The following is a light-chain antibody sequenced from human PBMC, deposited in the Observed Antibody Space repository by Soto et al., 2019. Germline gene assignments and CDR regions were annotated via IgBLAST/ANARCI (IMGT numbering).Light chain of an antibody. J-gene: IGKJ4*01. CDR1: QSVSTY. Sequence: EIVLTQSPATLSLSPGERATLSCRASQSVSTYLAWYQQKPGQAPRLLIYDASNRATGIPARFSGSGSGTDFTLTISSLEPEYFAVYYCQQGSNWPPGLTFGGGSKVEIK. V-gene: IGKV3-11*01. CDR2: DAS. CDR3: QQGSNWPPGLT.